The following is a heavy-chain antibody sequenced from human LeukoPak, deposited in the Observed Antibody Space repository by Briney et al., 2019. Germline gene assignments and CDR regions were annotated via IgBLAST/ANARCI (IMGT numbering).Heavy chain of an antibody. Sequence: GGSLRLSCAAFGFTFSSYWMSWVRQAPGKGLECVANIKEDGSEEYYVDSVKGRFSISRDNAKNSLYLRMNSLRAEDTAVYYCARDWLAGNPYHAFDLWGKGTMVTVSS. D-gene: IGHD3-22*01. CDR1: GFTFSSYW. V-gene: IGHV3-7*01. CDR3: ARDWLAGNPYHAFDL. J-gene: IGHJ3*01. CDR2: IKEDGSEE.